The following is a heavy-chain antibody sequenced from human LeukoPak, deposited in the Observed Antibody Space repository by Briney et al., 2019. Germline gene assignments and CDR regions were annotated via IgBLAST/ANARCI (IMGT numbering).Heavy chain of an antibody. J-gene: IGHJ4*02. Sequence: SGTLSLTCAVSGGSISSSNWWSWVRQPPGKGLEWIGEIYHSGSTNYNPSLKSRVTISVDKSKNQFSLKLSSVTAADTAVYYCARDGRGYSGYVRFDYWGQGTLVTVSS. CDR3: ARDGRGYSGYVRFDY. CDR2: IYHSGST. D-gene: IGHD5-12*01. V-gene: IGHV4-4*02. CDR1: GGSISSSNW.